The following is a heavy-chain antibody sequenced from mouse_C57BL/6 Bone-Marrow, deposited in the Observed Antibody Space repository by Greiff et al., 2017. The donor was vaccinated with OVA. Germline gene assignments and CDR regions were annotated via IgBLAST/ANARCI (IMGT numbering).Heavy chain of an antibody. J-gene: IGHJ2*01. V-gene: IGHV14-4*01. Sequence: VQLQQSGAELVRPGASVKLSCTASGFNFKDDYMHWVKQRPEQGLEWIGWIDPENGYTEYASKFQGKATITADTSSSTAYLQLSSRTSEDTAVYYCTSNGNFDYWGQGTTLTVSS. CDR1: GFNFKDDY. CDR3: TSNGNFDY. CDR2: IDPENGYT. D-gene: IGHD2-1*01.